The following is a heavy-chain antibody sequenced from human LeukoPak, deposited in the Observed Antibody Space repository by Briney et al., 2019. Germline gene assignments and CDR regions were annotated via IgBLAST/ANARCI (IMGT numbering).Heavy chain of an antibody. D-gene: IGHD3-3*01. CDR3: ARDLSTIFGVD. J-gene: IGHJ4*02. CDR2: IIPILCIT. Sequence: SVKVSCKASGGTFSSYTISWVRQAPGQGLEWMGRIIPILCITNYAQKFQGRVTITADKSTSTAYMELSSLRSEDTAVYYCARDLSTIFGVDWGQGTLVTVSS. CDR1: GGTFSSYT. V-gene: IGHV1-69*04.